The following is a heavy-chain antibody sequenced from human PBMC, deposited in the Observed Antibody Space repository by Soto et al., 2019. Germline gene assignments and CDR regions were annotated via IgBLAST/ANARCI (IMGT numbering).Heavy chain of an antibody. V-gene: IGHV1-18*01. CDR3: ARFMVRGPLGYYYGMDV. Sequence: QVQLVQSGAEVKKPGASVKVSCKASGYTFTSYGISWVRQAPGQGLEWMGWISAYNGNTNYAQKLQGRVTMTTDTATSTAYMELRSLRSDDTAVYYCARFMVRGPLGYYYGMDVWGQGTTVTVSS. J-gene: IGHJ6*02. CDR2: ISAYNGNT. D-gene: IGHD3-10*01. CDR1: GYTFTSYG.